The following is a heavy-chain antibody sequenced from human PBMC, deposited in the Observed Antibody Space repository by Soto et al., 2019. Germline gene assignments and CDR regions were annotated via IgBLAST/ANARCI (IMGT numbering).Heavy chain of an antibody. CDR2: INTYNGNT. D-gene: IGHD3-16*01. CDR1: GYTFTRYG. J-gene: IGHJ6*02. Sequence: QVQLVQSGAEVKNPGASVKVSCKDSGYTFTRYGIGWARQAPGQGLEWMGWINTYNGNTNYAQNVQCRVTLTTDRPTSTAYMELRSLRSTDTAIYYCAMVDVYVTPSPQDVWGQGTTVIVSS. CDR3: AMVDVYVTPSPQDV. V-gene: IGHV1-18*01.